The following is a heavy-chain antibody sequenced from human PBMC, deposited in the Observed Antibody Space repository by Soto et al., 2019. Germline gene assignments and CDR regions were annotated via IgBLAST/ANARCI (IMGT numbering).Heavy chain of an antibody. Sequence: SETLSLTCTVSGGSISSSSYYWGWIRQPPGKGLEWIGSIYYSGSTYYNPSLKSRVTISVDTSKNQFSLKLSSVTAADTAVYYCARQETTYYYDSSGYYSNWFDPWGQGTLVTVSS. CDR3: ARQETTYYYDSSGYYSNWFDP. CDR1: GGSISSSSYY. CDR2: IYYSGST. J-gene: IGHJ5*02. V-gene: IGHV4-39*01. D-gene: IGHD3-22*01.